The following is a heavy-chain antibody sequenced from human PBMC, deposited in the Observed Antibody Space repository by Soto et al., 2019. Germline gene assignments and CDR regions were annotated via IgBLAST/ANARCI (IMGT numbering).Heavy chain of an antibody. CDR3: ARGYRELFSYAMDV. Sequence: QVELVQSGIEVKNPGSSVKVSCKASGDTFSNYAINWVRQAPGQGLEWMGGIIPFYDKPNYAENFLGRVTISADKFTATAYLEVSSLRSEDTAVYFCARGYRELFSYAMDVWGRGNPVIVSS. V-gene: IGHV1-69*06. J-gene: IGHJ6*02. CDR2: IIPFYDKP. D-gene: IGHD3-10*01. CDR1: GDTFSNYA.